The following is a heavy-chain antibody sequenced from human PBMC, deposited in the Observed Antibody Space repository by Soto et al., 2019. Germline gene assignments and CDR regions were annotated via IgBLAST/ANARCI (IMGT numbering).Heavy chain of an antibody. J-gene: IGHJ4*02. CDR3: AREVRGYDFWSGYPNTRWAFDY. D-gene: IGHD3-3*01. CDR2: IYYSGST. V-gene: IGHV4-61*01. CDR1: GDSVRSGSYY. Sequence: SETLSLTCTVSGDSVRSGSYYWSWIRQPPGKGLEWIGYIYYSGSTNYNPSLKSRVTISGDRSKNQFSLKLTSVTAADTAVYYCAREVRGYDFWSGYPNTRWAFDYWGQGNLVTVSS.